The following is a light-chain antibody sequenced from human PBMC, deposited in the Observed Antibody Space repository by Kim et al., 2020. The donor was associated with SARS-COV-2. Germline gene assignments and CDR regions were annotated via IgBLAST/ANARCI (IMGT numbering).Light chain of an antibody. CDR2: GAS. V-gene: IGKV3D-15*01. Sequence: EIVVTQSPVTLSVSPGERATLSCRASQGISSNLAWYQQKPGQAPRLLISGASTRATGIPASFSGGGSGTEFTLTISSLQSEDFAVYYCQQYHNWPPTFGQGTKVDIK. J-gene: IGKJ1*01. CDR1: QGISSN. CDR3: QQYHNWPPT.